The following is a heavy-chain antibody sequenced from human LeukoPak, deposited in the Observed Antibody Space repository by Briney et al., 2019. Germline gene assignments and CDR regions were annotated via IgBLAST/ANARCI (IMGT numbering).Heavy chain of an antibody. D-gene: IGHD2-15*01. J-gene: IGHJ4*02. CDR1: GYTFTSYG. CDR2: ISAYNGNT. V-gene: IGHV1-18*04. Sequence: ASVKVSCKASGYTFTSYGISWVRQAPGQGLEWMGWISAYNGNTNYAQKLQGRVTMTTDTSTSTAYMELRSLRSDDTAVYYCARSYDYNIVMVVAAPGPFWDYWGQGTLVTVSS. CDR3: ARSYDYNIVMVVAAPGPFWDY.